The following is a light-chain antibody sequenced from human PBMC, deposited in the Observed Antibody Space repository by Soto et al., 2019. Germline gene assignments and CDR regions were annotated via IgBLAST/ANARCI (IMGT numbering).Light chain of an antibody. Sequence: EIVMTQSPATLSVSPGERATLSCRASQSVGSNLAWYQHKPGQAPRLLIYGASTRATGIPARFSGSGSGTEFTLTISSLQSEDFAVYYCQQYNSWPPITFGQGTRLEIK. CDR1: QSVGSN. CDR3: QQYNSWPPIT. J-gene: IGKJ5*01. V-gene: IGKV3-15*01. CDR2: GAS.